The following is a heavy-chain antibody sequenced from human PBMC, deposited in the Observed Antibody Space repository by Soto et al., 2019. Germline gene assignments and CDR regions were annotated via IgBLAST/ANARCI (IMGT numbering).Heavy chain of an antibody. J-gene: IGHJ6*02. CDR3: ARGPVLRYFDWLLQTSDYYYGMDV. CDR1: GYTFTSYD. Sequence: ASVKVSCKASGYTFTSYDINWVRQATGQGLEWMGWMNPNSGNTGYAQKFQGRVTMTRNTSISTAYMELSSLRSEDTAVYYCARGPVLRYFDWLLQTSDYYYGMDVWGQGTTVPVSS. V-gene: IGHV1-8*01. CDR2: MNPNSGNT. D-gene: IGHD3-9*01.